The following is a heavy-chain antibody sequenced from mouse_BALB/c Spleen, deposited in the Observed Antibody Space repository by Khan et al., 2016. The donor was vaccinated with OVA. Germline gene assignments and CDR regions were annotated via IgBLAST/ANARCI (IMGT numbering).Heavy chain of an antibody. J-gene: IGHJ4*01. V-gene: IGHV1-9*01. CDR1: GYTFSMYW. CDR2: ILPGSGNS. Sequence: QVQLQQSGAELMKPGASVTISCKATGYTFSMYWIEWVKQRPGHGLEWIGEILPGSGNSNNSEKFKGKATFTADTSSNTAYMQLSSLTSEDSAVYYCSRGGYSPAMDYWGQGTSVTVSS. CDR3: SRGGYSPAMDY. D-gene: IGHD2-12*01.